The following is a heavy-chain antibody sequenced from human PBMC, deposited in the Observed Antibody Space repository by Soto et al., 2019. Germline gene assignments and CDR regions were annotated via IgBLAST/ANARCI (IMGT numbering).Heavy chain of an antibody. CDR3: ARSKIYATFDY. CDR1: GGSISSYY. CDR2: IYYSGST. D-gene: IGHD4-17*01. V-gene: IGHV4-59*01. Sequence: PSETLSLTCTVSGGSISSYYWSWIRQPPGKGLEWIGYIYYSGSTNYNPSLKSRVTISVDTSKNQFSLKLSSVTAADTAVYYCARSKIYATFDYWGQGTLVTVSS. J-gene: IGHJ4*02.